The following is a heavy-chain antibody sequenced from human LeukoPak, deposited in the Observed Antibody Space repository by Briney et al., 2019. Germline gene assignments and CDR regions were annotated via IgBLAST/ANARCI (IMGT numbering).Heavy chain of an antibody. CDR3: ARGRIGCWPDY. CDR1: GFTFSDYW. Sequence: PGGSLRLSYAASGFTFSDYWMHWVRRAPGKGLVWVSRIKTDGRSTNYADSVKGRFTISRDNAKNTLYLQMNSLRAEDTAVYYCARGRIGCWPDYWGQGTLVTVSS. J-gene: IGHJ4*02. CDR2: IKTDGRST. V-gene: IGHV3-74*01. D-gene: IGHD1-26*01.